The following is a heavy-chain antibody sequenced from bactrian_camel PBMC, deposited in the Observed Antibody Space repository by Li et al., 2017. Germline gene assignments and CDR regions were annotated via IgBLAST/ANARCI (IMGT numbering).Heavy chain of an antibody. J-gene: IGHJ4*01. CDR2: ISRTDGSA. V-gene: IGHV3S54*01. Sequence: HVQLVESGGGSVQTGGSLKLSCGASENIFSNCGMAWYRQVPGKQRDLVSRISRTDGSAWYADSVKGRFTISKDNGKNNLYLQMDSLKVEDTAVYYCAADITIPSQPCGYGYNFWGQGTQVTVS. D-gene: IGHD4*01. CDR1: ENIFSNCG. CDR3: AADITIPSQPCGYGYNF.